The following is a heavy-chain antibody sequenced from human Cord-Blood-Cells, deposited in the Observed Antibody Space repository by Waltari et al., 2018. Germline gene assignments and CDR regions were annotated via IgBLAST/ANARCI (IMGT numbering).Heavy chain of an antibody. CDR1: GFTFSSYS. CDR3: ARDSAFQGYDFDY. Sequence: EVQLVESGGALVQPGGSMRLSCAAAGFTFSSYSMHWVRPAPGKGLEWVSYISSSSSTIYYADSVKGRFTISRDNAKNSLYLQMNSLRDEDTAVYYCARDSAFQGYDFDYWGQGTLVTVSS. CDR2: ISSSSSTI. D-gene: IGHD5-12*01. V-gene: IGHV3-48*02. J-gene: IGHJ4*02.